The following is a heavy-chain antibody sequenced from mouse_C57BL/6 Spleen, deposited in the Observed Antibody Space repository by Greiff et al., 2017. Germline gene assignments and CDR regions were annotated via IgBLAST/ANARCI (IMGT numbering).Heavy chain of an antibody. Sequence: VQLVESGPELVKPGASVKISCKASGYSFTSYYIQWVKQRPGQGLEWIGWIYPGSGNTKYNEKFKGKATLTADTSSSNAYMQLSSLTSEDSAVYYCARGGNWDLDYWGQGTTLTVSS. J-gene: IGHJ2*01. CDR3: ARGGNWDLDY. V-gene: IGHV1-66*01. CDR2: IYPGSGNT. D-gene: IGHD4-1*01. CDR1: GYSFTSYY.